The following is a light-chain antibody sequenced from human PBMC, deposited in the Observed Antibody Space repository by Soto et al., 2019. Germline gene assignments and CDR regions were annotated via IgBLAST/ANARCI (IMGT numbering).Light chain of an antibody. V-gene: IGKV3-15*01. J-gene: IGKJ2*01. CDR1: QSVSSN. CDR3: QQYNNWPSMYT. Sequence: EIVMTQSPATLSVSPGERATLSCRASQSVSSNLAWYQQKHGQAPRLLIYGASTRATGIPARVSGSGSGTEFTLTISSLQSEDFAVYYCQQYNNWPSMYTFGQGTKLEIK. CDR2: GAS.